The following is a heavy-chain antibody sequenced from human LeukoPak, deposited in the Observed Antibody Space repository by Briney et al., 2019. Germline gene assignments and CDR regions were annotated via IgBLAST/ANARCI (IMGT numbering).Heavy chain of an antibody. CDR1: GFTVSSNY. D-gene: IGHD3-16*01. Sequence: GGSLRLSCAASGFTVSSNYMSWVCQAPGKGLEWVSVIYSGGSTYYADSVKGRFTISRDNSKNTLYLQMNSLRAEDTAVYYCARELSEGSDRAKGERNAFDIWGQGTMVTVSS. CDR2: IYSGGST. CDR3: ARELSEGSDRAKGERNAFDI. J-gene: IGHJ3*02. V-gene: IGHV3-53*01.